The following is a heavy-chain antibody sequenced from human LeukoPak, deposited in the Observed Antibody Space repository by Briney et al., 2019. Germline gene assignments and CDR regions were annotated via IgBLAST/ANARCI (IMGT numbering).Heavy chain of an antibody. V-gene: IGHV1-69*05. J-gene: IGHJ4*02. Sequence: ASVKVSCKASGGTFSSYAISWVRQAPGQGLEWMGGIIPIFGTANYAQKLRGRVTMTTDTSTSTAYMELRSLRSDDTAVYYCARGGTSGWRTPNDDYWGQGTLVTVSS. CDR3: ARGGTSGWRTPNDDY. CDR2: IIPIFGTA. D-gene: IGHD6-19*01. CDR1: GGTFSSYA.